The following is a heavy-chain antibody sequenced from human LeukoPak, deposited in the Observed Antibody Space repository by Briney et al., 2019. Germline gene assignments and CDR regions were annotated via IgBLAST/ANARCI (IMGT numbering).Heavy chain of an antibody. CDR1: GFTFDDYA. Sequence: PGESLRLSCAASGFTFDDYAMNWVRQVPGRGLEWVSGINWNGRITEYADSVKDRFTISRQNTKNSLYLYMNNLGGEDTALYFCARGSVQLWLRDTYYYMDVWGEGTTVTVSS. J-gene: IGHJ6*03. CDR2: INWNGRIT. V-gene: IGHV3-20*04. D-gene: IGHD5-18*01. CDR3: ARGSVQLWLRDTYYYMDV.